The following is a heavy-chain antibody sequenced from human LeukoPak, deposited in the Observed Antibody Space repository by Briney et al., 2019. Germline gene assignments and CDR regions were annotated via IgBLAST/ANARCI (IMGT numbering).Heavy chain of an antibody. CDR3: ARHVYGRHQLQAYHFDY. Sequence: SETLSLTCDVSGYSISSGHYWGWIRQSPGKGLEWIASMYNSGSTYFKSSLKSRVTISLDTPKIQFSLTLNSVTAADTAVYYCARHVYGRHQLQAYHFDYWGQGILVTVSS. J-gene: IGHJ4*02. V-gene: IGHV4-38-2*01. CDR2: MYNSGST. D-gene: IGHD2-2*01. CDR1: GYSISSGHY.